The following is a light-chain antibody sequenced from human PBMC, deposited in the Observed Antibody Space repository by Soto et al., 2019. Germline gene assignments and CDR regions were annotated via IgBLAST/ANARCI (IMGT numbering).Light chain of an antibody. V-gene: IGLV1-47*01. CDR2: RNN. J-gene: IGLJ1*01. Sequence: QSVLTQPPSASETPGQRVTISCSGSSSNIGSNFVYWFQQLPGAAPKLLIYRNNQRPSGVPDRFSGSKSGTSASLAISGLRSEYEADYYCAAWDDSLSAYVFGTGTQLTVL. CDR1: SSNIGSNF. CDR3: AAWDDSLSAYV.